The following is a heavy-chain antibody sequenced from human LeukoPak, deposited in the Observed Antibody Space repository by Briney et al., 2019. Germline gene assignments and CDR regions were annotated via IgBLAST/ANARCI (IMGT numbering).Heavy chain of an antibody. CDR3: ARSRDNDYGDSFDY. CDR1: GFTFSNAW. J-gene: IGHJ4*02. CDR2: INWNGGST. D-gene: IGHD4-17*01. V-gene: IGHV3-20*04. Sequence: GGSLRLSCAASGFTFSNAWMRWVRQAPGKGLEWVSGINWNGGSTGYADSVKGRFTISRDNAKNSLYLQMNSLRAEDTALYYCARSRDNDYGDSFDYWGQGTLVTVSS.